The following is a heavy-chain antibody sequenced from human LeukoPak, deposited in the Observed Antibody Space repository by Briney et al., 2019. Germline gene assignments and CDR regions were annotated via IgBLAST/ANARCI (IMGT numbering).Heavy chain of an antibody. CDR2: ISGSGGST. Sequence: GGSLRLSCAASGFTFSSYAMSWVRQAPGKGLEWVSAISGSGGSTYYADSVKGRFTISRDNSKITLYLQMNSLRAEDTAVYYCAKPTNYYGSGSYYKSWFDPWGQGTLVTVSS. D-gene: IGHD3-10*01. V-gene: IGHV3-23*01. CDR3: AKPTNYYGSGSYYKSWFDP. CDR1: GFTFSSYA. J-gene: IGHJ5*02.